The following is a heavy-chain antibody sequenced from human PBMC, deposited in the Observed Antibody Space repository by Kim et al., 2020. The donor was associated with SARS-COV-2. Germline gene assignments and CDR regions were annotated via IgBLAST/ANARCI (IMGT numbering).Heavy chain of an antibody. Sequence: AQKLQGRVTMTTDTSTSTAYMELRSLRSDDTAVYYCARSGIMVRGVIGDYWGQGTLVTVSS. J-gene: IGHJ4*02. CDR3: ARSGIMVRGVIGDY. V-gene: IGHV1-18*01. D-gene: IGHD3-10*01.